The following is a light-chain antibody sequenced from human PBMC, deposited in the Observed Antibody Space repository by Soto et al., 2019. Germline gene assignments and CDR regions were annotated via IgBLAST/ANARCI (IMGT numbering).Light chain of an antibody. CDR2: RNN. CDR1: SSNIGSNY. CDR3: AACDDSLSGYV. J-gene: IGLJ1*01. V-gene: IGLV1-47*01. Sequence: QSVLTQLPSASGTPGQRVTISSSGSSSNIGSNYVYSYQQLPGTAPKLLIYRNNQRPLGVPDRFSGSKSGTSASLAISGLLSEDEADYYCAACDDSLSGYVFATGTKVTVL.